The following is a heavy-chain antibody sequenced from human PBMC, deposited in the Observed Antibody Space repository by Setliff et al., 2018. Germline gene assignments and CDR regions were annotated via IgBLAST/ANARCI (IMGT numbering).Heavy chain of an antibody. CDR1: GGSFSGYY. CDR2: INHGGST. Sequence: LSPTCAVYGGSFSGYYWSWIRQPPGKGLDWIGEINHGGSTNDNPALKSRVTISVDTSKNQFSLKLSSVTAAATAVYYCANLQPGSCGGGTCPLIDYWSQGALVTAPQ. CDR3: ANLQPGSCGGGTCPLIDY. V-gene: IGHV4-34*01. D-gene: IGHD2-15*01. J-gene: IGHJ4*02.